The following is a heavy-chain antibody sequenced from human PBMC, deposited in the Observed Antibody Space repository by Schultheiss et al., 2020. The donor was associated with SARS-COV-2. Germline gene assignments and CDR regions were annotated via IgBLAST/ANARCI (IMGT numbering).Heavy chain of an antibody. V-gene: IGHV4-61*08. CDR1: GGSISSGDYY. D-gene: IGHD1-26*01. CDR3: ARARWELRTFDY. J-gene: IGHJ4*02. CDR2: IYYSGST. Sequence: SETLSLTCAVSGGSISSGDYYWSWIRQPPGKGLEWIGYIYYSGSTNYNPSLKSRVTISVDKSKNEFSLKLSSVTAADTAVYYCARARWELRTFDYWGQGTLVTVSS.